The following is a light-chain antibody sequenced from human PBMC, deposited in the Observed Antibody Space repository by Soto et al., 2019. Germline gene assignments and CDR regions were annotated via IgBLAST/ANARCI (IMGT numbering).Light chain of an antibody. CDR1: QSISGS. J-gene: IGKJ2*01. V-gene: IGKV3-15*01. CDR2: GAS. CDR3: QQYNNGPTYT. Sequence: EIVMTQSPATLSVSPGERATLSCRASQSISGSLAWYQQKPGQAPRLLIYGASTRATGIPARFSGSGSGTEFTLTISSLQSEDFAVYYCQQYNNGPTYTFGQGTKLEIK.